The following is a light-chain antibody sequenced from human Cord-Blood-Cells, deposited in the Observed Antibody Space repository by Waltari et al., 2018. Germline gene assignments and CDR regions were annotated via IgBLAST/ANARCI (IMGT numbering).Light chain of an antibody. CDR1: QRVSSY. V-gene: IGKV3-11*01. CDR2: DAS. CDR3: QQRSNWPT. Sequence: EIVLTQSPATLSLSPGERATLSCRSSQRVSSYLAWYQQQPGQAPRLLIYDASNRATGIPARFSGSGSGTDFTLTISRLEPEDFAVYYCQQRSNWPTFGGGTKVEIK. J-gene: IGKJ4*01.